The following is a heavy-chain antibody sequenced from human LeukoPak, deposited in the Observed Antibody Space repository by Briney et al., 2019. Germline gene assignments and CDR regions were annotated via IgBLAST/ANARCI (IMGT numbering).Heavy chain of an antibody. Sequence: SETLSLTCTVSGGSISSGDYYWSWIRQPPGKGLEWIGYIYYSGSTYYNPSLKSRVTISVDTSKNQFPLKLSSVTAADTAVYYCARDASSSSGYYVLSGAWGQGTLVTVSS. CDR3: ARDASSSSGYYVLSGA. D-gene: IGHD3-22*01. V-gene: IGHV4-30-4*01. CDR1: GGSISSGDYY. CDR2: IYYSGST. J-gene: IGHJ5*02.